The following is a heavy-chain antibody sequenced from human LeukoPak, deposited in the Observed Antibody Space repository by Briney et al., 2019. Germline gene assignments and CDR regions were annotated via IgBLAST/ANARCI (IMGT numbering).Heavy chain of an antibody. J-gene: IGHJ5*02. D-gene: IGHD6-13*01. Sequence: SETLSLTCTVSGGSISSSSYYWGWIRQPPGKVLEWIGSIYYSGSTYYNPSLKSRVTISVDTSKNQFSLKLSSVTAADTAVYYCARHASPYSSSWNNWFDPWGQGTLVTVSS. CDR2: IYYSGST. CDR1: GGSISSSSYY. V-gene: IGHV4-39*01. CDR3: ARHASPYSSSWNNWFDP.